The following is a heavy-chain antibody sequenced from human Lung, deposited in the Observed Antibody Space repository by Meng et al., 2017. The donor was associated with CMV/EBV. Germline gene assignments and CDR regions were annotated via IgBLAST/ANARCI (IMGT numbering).Heavy chain of an antibody. Sequence: ESXKISCVASGFTFSDYAMTWVRQAPGKGLEWVSTIYSGDISTFYADSVKGRFTISRDSSKNTLYLQMNSLRAEDTALYYCAKGGEWLALAYWGQGTLVTVSS. CDR1: GFTFSDYA. CDR3: AKGGEWLALAY. CDR2: IYSGDIST. V-gene: IGHV3-23*03. J-gene: IGHJ4*02. D-gene: IGHD3-3*01.